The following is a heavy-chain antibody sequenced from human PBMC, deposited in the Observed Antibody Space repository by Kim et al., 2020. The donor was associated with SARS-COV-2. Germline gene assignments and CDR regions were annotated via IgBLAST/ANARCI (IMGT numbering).Heavy chain of an antibody. D-gene: IGHD3-10*01. V-gene: IGHV3-23*01. CDR3: AKEDRITMVQDDY. Sequence: YYAASVKGRFTISRDNSKNTLYLQMNSLRAEDTAVYYCAKEDRITMVQDDYWGQGTLVTVSS. J-gene: IGHJ4*02.